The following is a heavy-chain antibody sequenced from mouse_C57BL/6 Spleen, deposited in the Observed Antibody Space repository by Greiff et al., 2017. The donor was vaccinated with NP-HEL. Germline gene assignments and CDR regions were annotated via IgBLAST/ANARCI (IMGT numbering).Heavy chain of an antibody. J-gene: IGHJ1*03. V-gene: IGHV3-1*01. Sequence: EVKLQESGPGMVKPSQSLSLTCTVTGYSITSGYDWHWIRHFPGNKLEWMGYISYSGSTNYNPSLKSRISITHDTSKNHFFLKLNSVTTEATATYYCARGCYYWYFDVWGTGTTVTVSS. CDR1: GYSITSGYD. CDR3: ARGCYYWYFDV. CDR2: ISYSGST.